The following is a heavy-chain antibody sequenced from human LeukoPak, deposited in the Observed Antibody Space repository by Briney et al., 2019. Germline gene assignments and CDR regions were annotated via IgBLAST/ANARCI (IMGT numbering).Heavy chain of an antibody. CDR2: ISGSGGNT. V-gene: IGHV3-64D*09. D-gene: IGHD6-19*01. CDR3: VKDSAPYSNGWGFDY. Sequence: GGSLRLSCSASGFTFSNYTMHWVRQAPGKGLEFVSGISGSGGNTYDADSVKGRFTISRDNSNATLYLQMSSLRTEDTALYYCVKDSAPYSNGWGFDYWGQGTLVTVSS. J-gene: IGHJ4*02. CDR1: GFTFSNYT.